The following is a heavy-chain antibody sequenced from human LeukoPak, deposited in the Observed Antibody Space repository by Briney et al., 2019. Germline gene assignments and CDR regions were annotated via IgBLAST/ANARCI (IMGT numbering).Heavy chain of an antibody. CDR3: ARDRQIKYCDFWSGPPVGY. Sequence: GGSLRLSCTASGFTFSTYWMSWVRQAPGKGLEWVANTREDGSEKYYVDSVKGRFTISRDNAKNSLYLQMNSLRAEDTAVYYCARDRQIKYCDFWSGPPVGYWGQGTLVTVSS. CDR1: GFTFSTYW. CDR2: TREDGSEK. D-gene: IGHD3-3*01. J-gene: IGHJ4*02. V-gene: IGHV3-7*01.